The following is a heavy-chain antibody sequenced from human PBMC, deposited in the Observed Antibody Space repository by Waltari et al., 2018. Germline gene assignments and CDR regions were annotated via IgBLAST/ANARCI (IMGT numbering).Heavy chain of an antibody. V-gene: IGHV3-33*01. CDR3: VRDGYFGSSDALDT. D-gene: IGHD2-2*03. J-gene: IGHJ3*02. CDR1: GFTFSTYG. Sequence: QVQLVESGGGVVQPGRSLRLSCAASGFTFSTYGLPWVRQAPGKGLEWVAVIWYDGTREYYVDSVKGRFTISRDNSKNTLYLFMSSLRVEDTAVYFCVRDGYFGSSDALDTWGQGTEVTVSS. CDR2: IWYDGTRE.